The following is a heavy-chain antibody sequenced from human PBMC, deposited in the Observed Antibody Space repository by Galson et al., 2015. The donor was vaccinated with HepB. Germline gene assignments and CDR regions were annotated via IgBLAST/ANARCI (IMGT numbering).Heavy chain of an antibody. CDR1: GFTFSSYS. D-gene: IGHD4-17*01. CDR3: ARVGGYRAYGDYLVGEDYWYFDL. CDR2: ISYDGSNK. Sequence: SLRLSCAASGFTFSSYSMNWVRQAPGKGLEWVAVISYDGSNKYYADSVKGRFTISRDNSKNTLYLQMNSLRAEDTAVYYCARVGGYRAYGDYLVGEDYWYFDLWGRGTLVTVSS. J-gene: IGHJ2*01. V-gene: IGHV3-30*03.